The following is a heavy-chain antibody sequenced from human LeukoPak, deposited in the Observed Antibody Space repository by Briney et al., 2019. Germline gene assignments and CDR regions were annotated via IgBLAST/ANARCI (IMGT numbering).Heavy chain of an antibody. CDR2: IGGSGGGI. V-gene: IGHV3-23*01. Sequence: GGSLRLSCAASGFTFSNYAMSWVRQAPGKGLEWVSVIGGSGGGIYYADSVKGRFTISRDNSKNTLYLQMNSLRADATAVYYCAKAEGDVDTNFDYWGQGTLVTVSS. D-gene: IGHD5-18*01. J-gene: IGHJ4*02. CDR3: AKAEGDVDTNFDY. CDR1: GFTFSNYA.